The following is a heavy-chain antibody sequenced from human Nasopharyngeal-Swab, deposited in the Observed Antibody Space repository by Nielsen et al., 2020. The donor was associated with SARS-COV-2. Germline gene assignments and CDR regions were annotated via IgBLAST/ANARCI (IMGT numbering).Heavy chain of an antibody. Sequence: SETLSLTCTVSGYSISSGYYWGWSRQPPGKGLEWIGCIYHSGSTYYNPSSKSRVTISVDTSKNQFNLKLSSVTAADTAVYYCAREDYGDYYGMDVWGQGTTVTVSS. J-gene: IGHJ6*02. CDR2: IYHSGST. CDR1: GYSISSGYY. D-gene: IGHD4-17*01. CDR3: AREDYGDYYGMDV. V-gene: IGHV4-38-2*02.